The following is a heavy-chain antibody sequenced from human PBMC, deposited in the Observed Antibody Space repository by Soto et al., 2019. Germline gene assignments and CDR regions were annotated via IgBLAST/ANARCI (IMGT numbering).Heavy chain of an antibody. CDR1: GDSISGGASF. V-gene: IGHV4-31*03. Sequence: KPSETLSLTCTVSGDSISGGASFWSWIRQPPGKGLEWIANVYYSGSSYYNPSLKSRLTISVDTTKNQFSLQLKSMTAADTAVYYCAKLSCTSSTCYFPGWFDPRGQGPLGTVFS. CDR2: VYYSGSS. D-gene: IGHD2-2*01. CDR3: AKLSCTSSTCYFPGWFDP. J-gene: IGHJ5*02.